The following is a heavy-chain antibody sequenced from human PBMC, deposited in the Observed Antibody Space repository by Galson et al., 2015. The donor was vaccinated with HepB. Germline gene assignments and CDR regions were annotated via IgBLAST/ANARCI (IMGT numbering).Heavy chain of an antibody. V-gene: IGHV3-53*01. J-gene: IGHJ4*02. Sequence: SLRLSCAASGFTVSSNYMSWVRQAPGKGLEWVSVIYSGGSTYYADSVKGRFTISRDNSKNTLYLQMNSLRAEDTAVYYCARGGSKFGATFDYWGQGTLVTVSS. CDR2: IYSGGST. CDR1: GFTVSSNY. D-gene: IGHD3-10*01. CDR3: ARGGSKFGATFDY.